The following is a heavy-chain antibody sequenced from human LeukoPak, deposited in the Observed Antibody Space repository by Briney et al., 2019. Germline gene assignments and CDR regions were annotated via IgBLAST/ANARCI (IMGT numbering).Heavy chain of an antibody. CDR1: GGSISNYY. CDR2: IYYSGST. J-gene: IGHJ4*02. Sequence: SETLSLTCTVSGGSISNYYWSWIRQPPGKGLEWIGYIYYSGSTDYNPSLRSRVTISLDTSKNQFSLILSSVTAADTAMYYCARFLYGSGNDYWGQGALVTVSS. V-gene: IGHV4-59*01. CDR3: ARFLYGSGNDY. D-gene: IGHD3-10*01.